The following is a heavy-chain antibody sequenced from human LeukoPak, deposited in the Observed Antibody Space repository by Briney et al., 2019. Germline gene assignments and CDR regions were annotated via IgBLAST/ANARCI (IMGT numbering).Heavy chain of an antibody. D-gene: IGHD2-8*01. CDR3: ARDINYCTPTLCHRNWFDP. CDR1: EFTFRRYG. CDR2: IRFDGGNK. V-gene: IGHV3-30*02. J-gene: IGHJ5*02. Sequence: GGSLRLSCAASEFTFRRYGMHWVRQAPGKGLEWVAFIRFDGGNKYYADSVKGRFTISRDNAKNALYLQMNSLRAEDSAVYFCARDINYCTPTLCHRNWFDPWGQGTLVTVSS.